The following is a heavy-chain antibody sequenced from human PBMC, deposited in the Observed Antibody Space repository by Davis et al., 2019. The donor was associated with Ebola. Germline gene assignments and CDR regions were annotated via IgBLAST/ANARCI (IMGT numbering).Heavy chain of an antibody. CDR3: ARGLTLWFGVKDY. D-gene: IGHD3-10*01. V-gene: IGHV3-64*01. CDR2: ISDNGGST. Sequence: GESLKIPCAASGFDFYSHAMYWVRQAPGQGLEYVSGISDNGGSTFYATSVRGRFTISRDNSKNTLYLQMGSLRPEDMAVYYCARGLTLWFGVKDYWGQGTLVTVSS. J-gene: IGHJ4*02. CDR1: GFDFYSHA.